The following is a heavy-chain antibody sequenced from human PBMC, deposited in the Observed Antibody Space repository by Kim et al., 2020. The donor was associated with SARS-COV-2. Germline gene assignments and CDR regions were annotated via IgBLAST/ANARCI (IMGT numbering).Heavy chain of an antibody. CDR1: GFTFSSYS. Sequence: GGSLRLSCAASGFTFSSYSMNWVRQAPGKGLEWVSSISSSSSYIYYADSVKGRFTISRDNAKNSLYLQMNSLRAEDTAVYYCASYDPRSHIVVVPAAIGAWGQGTLVTVSS. V-gene: IGHV3-21*01. D-gene: IGHD2-2*02. CDR3: ASYDPRSHIVVVPAAIGA. CDR2: ISSSSSYI. J-gene: IGHJ5*02.